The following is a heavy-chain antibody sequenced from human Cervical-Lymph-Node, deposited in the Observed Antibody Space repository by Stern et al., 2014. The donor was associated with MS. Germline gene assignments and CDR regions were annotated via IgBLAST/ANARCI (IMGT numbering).Heavy chain of an antibody. V-gene: IGHV1-18*01. J-gene: IGHJ1*01. Sequence: VQLVESGAEVMKPGASVKVSCKASGYTFTNYGITWVRQAPGHGLEWMAWISAYNGNTNYAQKLQGRVTMTTDTSTSTAYMELRTLRSDDTAVYYCAREEDGDNWYFQHWGQGTLVTVSS. CDR3: AREEDGDNWYFQH. CDR2: ISAYNGNT. D-gene: IGHD4-17*01. CDR1: GYTFTNYG.